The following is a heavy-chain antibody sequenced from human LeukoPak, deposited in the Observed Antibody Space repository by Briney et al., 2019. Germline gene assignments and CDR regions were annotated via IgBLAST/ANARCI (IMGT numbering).Heavy chain of an antibody. CDR2: IYYSGST. CDR1: GGSISSYY. Sequence: SETLSLTCTVSGGSISSYYWSWVRQPPGKGLEWIGYIYYSGSTNYNPSLKSRVTISVDTSKNQFSLKLSSVTAADTAVYYCARASWGVFDYWGQGTLVTVSS. CDR3: ARASWGVFDY. D-gene: IGHD3-16*01. J-gene: IGHJ4*02. V-gene: IGHV4-59*01.